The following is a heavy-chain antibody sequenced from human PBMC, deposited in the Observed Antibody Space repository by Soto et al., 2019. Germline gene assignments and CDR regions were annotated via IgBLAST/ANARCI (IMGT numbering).Heavy chain of an antibody. D-gene: IGHD1-26*01. Sequence: QVHLVQSGAEMKKPGSSVKVSCKVSGGDLTNSGISWVRQAPGQGLEWMGGIFPLLAMVDYSQKFQGRVTITAGETTNTDYMDLGSLTSDDTAVYYCAPEDGAGFKSWGQGTLVIVSS. V-gene: IGHV1-69*04. J-gene: IGHJ4*02. CDR1: GGDLTNSG. CDR3: APEDGAGFKS. CDR2: IFPLLAMV.